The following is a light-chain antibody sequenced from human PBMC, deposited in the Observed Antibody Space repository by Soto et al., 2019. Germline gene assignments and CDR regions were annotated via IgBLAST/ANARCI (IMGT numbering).Light chain of an antibody. CDR3: QTVDTSLSVV. CDR2: ATN. V-gene: IGLV1-40*01. J-gene: IGLJ2*01. CDR1: SSNIGAGYR. Sequence: QSVLTQPPAVSGAPGQRVTISCTGSSSNIGAGYRVHWYQQLPGAAPKLLIYATNNRPSGVPDRFSGSQSDTSASLAITGXXAEDEAVYFCQTVDTSLSVVFGGGTQLTVL.